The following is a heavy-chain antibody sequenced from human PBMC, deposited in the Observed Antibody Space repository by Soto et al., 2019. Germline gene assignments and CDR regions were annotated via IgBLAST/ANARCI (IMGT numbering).Heavy chain of an antibody. CDR3: ARDPTYYDSSGYYYPPAFDI. V-gene: IGHV1-69*01. D-gene: IGHD3-22*01. CDR2: IIPIFGTA. Sequence: QVQLVQSGAEVKKPGSSVKVSCKASGGTFSSYAISWVRQAPGQGLEWMGGIIPIFGTANYAQKFQGRVTITADESTSTAYMELSSLRSDDTAVYYCARDPTYYDSSGYYYPPAFDIWGQGTMVTVSS. CDR1: GGTFSSYA. J-gene: IGHJ3*02.